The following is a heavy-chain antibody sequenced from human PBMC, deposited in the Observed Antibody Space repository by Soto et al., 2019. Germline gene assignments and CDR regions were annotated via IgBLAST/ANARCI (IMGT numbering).Heavy chain of an antibody. D-gene: IGHD3-22*01. Sequence: GGSLRLSCAASEFTFSSYAMNWVGQAPGKGLEWVSVISGGGGTTYYADSVKGRFRISRDNSKNTLYLQMNSLRVEDTAVYYCAKGKVAYDNSGLQYFYYFPMNVWGQGTTVTVSS. CDR1: EFTFSSYA. CDR2: ISGGGGTT. J-gene: IGHJ6*02. CDR3: AKGKVAYDNSGLQYFYYFPMNV. V-gene: IGHV3-23*01.